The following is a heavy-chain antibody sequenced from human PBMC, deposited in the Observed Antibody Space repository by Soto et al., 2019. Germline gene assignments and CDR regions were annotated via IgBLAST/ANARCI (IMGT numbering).Heavy chain of an antibody. D-gene: IGHD2-2*01. Sequence: QVQLQQSGPGLVKPSQNLSLTCAISGDSVSTNSATWDWIRQSPSSGLEWLGRTYDRSKWYNDYAVSMTGRLPINPDTSNNQFSLQLNSVTHDATAVYYCARLVGNSWLDSWGQGTLVTVSS. CDR3: ARLVGNSWLDS. V-gene: IGHV6-1*01. J-gene: IGHJ5*01. CDR2: TYDRSKWYN. CDR1: GDSVSTNSAT.